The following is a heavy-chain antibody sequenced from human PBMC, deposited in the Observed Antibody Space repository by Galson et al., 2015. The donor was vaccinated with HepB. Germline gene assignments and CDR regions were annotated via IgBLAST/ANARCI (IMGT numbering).Heavy chain of an antibody. CDR3: ARDRSGGWFDY. CDR2: ISTNGATI. V-gene: IGHV3-48*04. Sequence: SLRLSCAASDSTFSSYTMNWVRQTPGKGLQWVSYISTNGATIHYADSVKGRFTIARDNAKNSLYLQMNSLRAEDTAAYYCARDRSGGWFDYWGQGTLVTVSS. D-gene: IGHD2-15*01. CDR1: DSTFSSYT. J-gene: IGHJ5*01.